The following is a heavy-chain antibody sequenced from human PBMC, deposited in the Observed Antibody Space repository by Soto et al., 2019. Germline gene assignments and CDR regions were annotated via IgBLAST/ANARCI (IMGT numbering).Heavy chain of an antibody. V-gene: IGHV3-23*01. J-gene: IGHJ4*02. Sequence: EVQLLESGGGLVQPGGSLRLSCAASGFTFSTYAMSWVRQAPGKGLEWVSSISGSGGSTYYADSVKGRFTISRDNSKNTLYLQMNSLGAEDTAVYYCAPDLFVVVIGGLGPFDYWGQGTLVTVSS. CDR2: ISGSGGST. CDR3: APDLFVVVIGGLGPFDY. CDR1: GFTFSTYA. D-gene: IGHD2-21*01.